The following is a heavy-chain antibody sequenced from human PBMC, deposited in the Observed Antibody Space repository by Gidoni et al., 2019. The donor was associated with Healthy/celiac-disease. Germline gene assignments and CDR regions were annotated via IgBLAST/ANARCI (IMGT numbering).Heavy chain of an antibody. J-gene: IGHJ4*02. V-gene: IGHV6-1*01. CDR1: GDSVSSNSAA. D-gene: IGHD6-19*01. CDR2: TYYRSKWYN. CDR3: ARLEVSSGWSYFDY. Sequence: QVQLQQSGPGLVTPSQTLSLPCAISGDSVSSNSAAWNWIRQSPSRGLEWLGRTYYRSKWYNDYAVSVKSRITINPDTTKNQFSLQLNSVTPENTAVYYCARLEVSSGWSYFDYWGQGTLVTVSS.